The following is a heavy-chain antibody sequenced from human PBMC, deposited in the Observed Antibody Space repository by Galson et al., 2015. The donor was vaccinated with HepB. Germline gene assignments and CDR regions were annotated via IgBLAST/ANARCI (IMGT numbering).Heavy chain of an antibody. Sequence: SLRLSCAASGFTFSDYYMSWIRQAPGKRLEWVSYISSSSSYTNYADSVKGRFTISRDNAKNSLYLQMNSLRAEDTAVYYCARDSTGIAAADAFDIWGQGTMVTVSS. V-gene: IGHV3-11*05. CDR3: ARDSTGIAAADAFDI. D-gene: IGHD6-13*01. CDR1: GFTFSDYY. CDR2: ISSSSSYT. J-gene: IGHJ3*02.